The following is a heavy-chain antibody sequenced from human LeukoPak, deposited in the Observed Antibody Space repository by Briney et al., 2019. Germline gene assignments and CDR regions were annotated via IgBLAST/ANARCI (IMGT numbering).Heavy chain of an antibody. V-gene: IGHV3-23*01. J-gene: IGHJ4*02. Sequence: PGGSLRLSCAASGFTFNSYAMSWVRQAPEKGLEWVATISGSGGGTYYADSVKGRFSISRDNSKNTLYLQMSSLSSDDTAMYFCASISGASWGDFWGQGTQVTVSS. CDR1: GFTFNSYA. D-gene: IGHD3-16*01. CDR3: ASISGASWGDF. CDR2: ISGSGGGT.